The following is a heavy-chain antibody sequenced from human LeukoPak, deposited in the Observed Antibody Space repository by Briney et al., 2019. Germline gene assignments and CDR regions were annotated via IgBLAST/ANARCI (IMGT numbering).Heavy chain of an antibody. J-gene: IGHJ6*02. Sequence: GGSLRLSCAASGFTFSSYAMSWVRQAPGKGLEWVSAISGSGGSTYHADSVKGRFTISRDNSKNTLYLQMNSLRAEDTAVYYCAKELVAGPYYYYGMDVWGQGTTVTVSS. D-gene: IGHD2-15*01. V-gene: IGHV3-23*01. CDR1: GFTFSSYA. CDR3: AKELVAGPYYYYGMDV. CDR2: ISGSGGST.